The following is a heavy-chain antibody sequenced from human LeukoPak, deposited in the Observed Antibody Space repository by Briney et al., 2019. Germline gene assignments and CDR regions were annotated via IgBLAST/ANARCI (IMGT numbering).Heavy chain of an antibody. D-gene: IGHD2-2*01. V-gene: IGHV3-7*01. CDR3: ASILGYCSSTSCYAFDY. CDR2: IKQDGSEK. Sequence: PGGSLRLSCTASRFTFSSYWMNWVRQAPGKGLEWVANIKQDGSEKYYADSVKGRFTISRDNAKNSLYLQMNSLRAEDTAVYYCASILGYCSSTSCYAFDYWGQGTLVTVSS. CDR1: RFTFSSYW. J-gene: IGHJ4*02.